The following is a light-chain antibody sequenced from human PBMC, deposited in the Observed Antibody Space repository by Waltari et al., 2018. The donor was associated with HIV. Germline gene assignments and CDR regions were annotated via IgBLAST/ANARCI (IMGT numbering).Light chain of an antibody. J-gene: IGKJ1*01. V-gene: IGKV3-15*01. CDR3: QQYNNLPQT. CDR1: QSVGGN. CDR2: GAT. Sequence: EVVMTQSPDTLSVSPGERATLSCRASQSVGGNLAWYQVRPGQPPSLLIYGATSRTTGFPARFSGSGSGTEFTLTISSLQSEDFALYYCQQYNNLPQTFGQGTRVDMK.